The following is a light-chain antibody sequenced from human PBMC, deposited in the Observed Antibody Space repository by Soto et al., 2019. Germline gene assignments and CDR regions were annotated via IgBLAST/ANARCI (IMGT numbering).Light chain of an antibody. Sequence: EIVLTQSPATLSLSPGERATLSCRASQSVTDNYLAWYQQKPGQAPRLVISGASSRTSGIPDRFSASGSGTDFTLTISRLEPEDFAVYYCQQYSRAPLTFGQGTKVVIK. CDR3: QQYSRAPLT. CDR2: GAS. V-gene: IGKV3-20*01. J-gene: IGKJ1*01. CDR1: QSVTDNY.